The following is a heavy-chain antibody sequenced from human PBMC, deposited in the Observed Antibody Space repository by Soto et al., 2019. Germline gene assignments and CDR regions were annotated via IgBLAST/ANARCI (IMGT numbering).Heavy chain of an antibody. D-gene: IGHD6-6*01. J-gene: IGHJ4*02. CDR2: IYWNDDK. CDR1: GFSLSTTGEG. Sequence: QITLKESGPTLVKPTQTLTLTCTFSGFSLSTTGEGVGWIRQPPGKALEWLAVIYWNDDKRYSPSLKSRLTISKDTPKKQVVLTMMNMAPVDTGTYYCAQVDDVAALFAYLGQGTLVTVSS. V-gene: IGHV2-5*01. CDR3: AQVDDVAALFAY.